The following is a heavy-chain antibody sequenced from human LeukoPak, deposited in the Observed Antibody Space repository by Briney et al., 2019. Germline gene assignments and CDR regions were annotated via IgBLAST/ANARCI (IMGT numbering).Heavy chain of an antibody. D-gene: IGHD2-8*01. CDR1: GDTFTTYG. CDR2: ISTYINYT. Sequence: ASVKVSCKASGDTFTTYGISWVRQAPGQGLEWMGWISTYINYTHYVPKFQGRVTMTTDTSTSTAYMELRSLESDDTAVYYCARDHGSMDCWGQGTLVTVSS. CDR3: ARDHGSMDC. V-gene: IGHV1-18*01. J-gene: IGHJ4*02.